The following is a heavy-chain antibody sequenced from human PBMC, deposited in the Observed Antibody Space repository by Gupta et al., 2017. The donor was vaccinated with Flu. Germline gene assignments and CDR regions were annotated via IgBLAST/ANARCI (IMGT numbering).Heavy chain of an antibody. CDR3: TRSTIFGVVNDFDY. CDR1: GLPFGGSY. Sequence: EVQLVQSGGGLVQPGGPPKLSCACSGLPFGGSYILLVRQASGKGLECVGRIRGKANSYATAYSDSVRGRFILSRDDSKNTTYLQMYSLKTEDTAVYYCTRSTIFGVVNDFDYWGQGTPVTVSS. D-gene: IGHD3-3*01. CDR2: IRGKANSYAT. V-gene: IGHV3-73*02. J-gene: IGHJ4*02.